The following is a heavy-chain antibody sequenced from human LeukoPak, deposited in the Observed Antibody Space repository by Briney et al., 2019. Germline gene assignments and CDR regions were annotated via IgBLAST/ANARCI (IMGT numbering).Heavy chain of an antibody. Sequence: GGCLRLSCAASGFTFSDYYMSRVRQAPGKGREWVSYMSSSSSYTNYADSVKGRFTISRDNAKNSLYLQMNSLRAEDTAVYYCARDYYDSSGYYPLDYWGQGTLVTVSS. J-gene: IGHJ4*02. V-gene: IGHV3-11*06. CDR2: MSSSSSYT. D-gene: IGHD3-22*01. CDR1: GFTFSDYY. CDR3: ARDYYDSSGYYPLDY.